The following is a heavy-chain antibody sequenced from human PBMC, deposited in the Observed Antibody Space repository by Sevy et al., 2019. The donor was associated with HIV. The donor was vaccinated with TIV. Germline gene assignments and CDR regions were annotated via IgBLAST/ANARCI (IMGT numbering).Heavy chain of an antibody. CDR3: ARTYYDFWSGYPPRGDYYGMDV. J-gene: IGHJ6*02. CDR1: GYTFTSYG. V-gene: IGHV1-18*01. Sequence: ASVKVSCKASGYTFTSYGISWVRQAPGQGLEWMGWISAYNGNTNYAQKLQGRVTMTTDTSTSTAYMGLRSLRSDDTAVYYCARTYYDFWSGYPPRGDYYGMDVWGQGTTVTVSS. CDR2: ISAYNGNT. D-gene: IGHD3-3*01.